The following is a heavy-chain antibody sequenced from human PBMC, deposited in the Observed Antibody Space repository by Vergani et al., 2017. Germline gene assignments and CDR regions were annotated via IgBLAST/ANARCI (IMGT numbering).Heavy chain of an antibody. V-gene: IGHV3-30*18. CDR2: ISYDGSNK. Sequence: QVQLVESGGGVVQPGRSLRLSCAASGFTFSSYGMHWVRQAPGKGLEWVAVISYDGSNKYYADSVKGRFTISRDNSKNTLYLQMNSLRAEDTAVYYCAKDAFVIWGQGTMVTVSS. CDR3: AKDAFVI. J-gene: IGHJ3*02. CDR1: GFTFSSYG.